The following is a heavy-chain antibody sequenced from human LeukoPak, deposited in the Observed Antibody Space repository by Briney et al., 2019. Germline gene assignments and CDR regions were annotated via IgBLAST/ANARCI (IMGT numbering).Heavy chain of an antibody. J-gene: IGHJ4*02. Sequence: SETLSLTCTVSGGSISSSSYYWGWIRQPPGKGLEWIGYIYYSGSTNYNPSLKSRVTTSVDTSKNQFSLKLSSVTAADTAVYYCAGTRGYYYDSSGYSIGYWGQGTLVTVSS. CDR2: IYYSGST. CDR1: GGSISSSSYY. V-gene: IGHV4-61*05. D-gene: IGHD3-22*01. CDR3: AGTRGYYYDSSGYSIGY.